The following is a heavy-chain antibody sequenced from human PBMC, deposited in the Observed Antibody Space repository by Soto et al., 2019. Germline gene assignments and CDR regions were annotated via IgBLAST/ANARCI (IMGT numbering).Heavy chain of an antibody. J-gene: IGHJ4*02. CDR3: ARDLSYYGSESYSPFDD. CDR1: GYTFISYV. D-gene: IGHD3-10*01. V-gene: IGHV1-18*01. Sequence: QVPLVQSGTEVKKPGASVKVSFKASGYTFISYVISGVRQAPGQGHEWMGWISIYNGNTNYAQKLQGRVTMTTDTSTSTASMELRSLRSDDTAVYYWARDLSYYGSESYSPFDDWGQGPLVTVSS. CDR2: ISIYNGNT.